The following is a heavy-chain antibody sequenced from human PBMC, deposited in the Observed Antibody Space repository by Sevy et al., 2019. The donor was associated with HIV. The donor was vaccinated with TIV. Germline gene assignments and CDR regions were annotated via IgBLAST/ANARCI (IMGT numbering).Heavy chain of an antibody. J-gene: IGHJ4*02. CDR2: MYSSRST. CDR1: GVSVSSDHYY. CDR3: ARVSATLAGKPHFDF. Sequence: SETLSLTCSVSGVSVSSDHYYWTWIRQPPGKGLEWIGYMYSSRSTNYNSSLKSRVTISVDTSKNQFSLKLTSVTAADTAVYYCARVSATLAGKPHFDFWGQGTQVTVPS. D-gene: IGHD6-19*01. V-gene: IGHV4-61*01.